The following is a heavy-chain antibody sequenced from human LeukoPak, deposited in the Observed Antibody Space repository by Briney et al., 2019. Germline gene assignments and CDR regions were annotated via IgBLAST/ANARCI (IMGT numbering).Heavy chain of an antibody. Sequence: GGSLRLSCAVSGFTFSSYWMSWVRQAPGKGLEWVAHIKEDGTEKYYQDSVKGRFTISRDNAKNSLYLQMNSLRAEDTAVYYCARPILTGYYYYGMDVWGQGTTVTVSS. CDR3: ARPILTGYYYYGMDV. CDR1: GFTFSSYW. D-gene: IGHD3-9*01. J-gene: IGHJ6*02. V-gene: IGHV3-7*01. CDR2: IKEDGTEK.